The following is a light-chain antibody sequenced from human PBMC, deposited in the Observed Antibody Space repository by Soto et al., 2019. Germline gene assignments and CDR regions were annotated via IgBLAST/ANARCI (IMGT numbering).Light chain of an antibody. Sequence: EIVLTQSPGTLSLSPGERATLSCRASQSVSSSYLAWYQQKPGQAPRLLMYDASKRATGIPDRFSGSGSGTDFTLTISRLEPEDFAVYYCQQYGSSPLTFGGGTKVDIK. CDR2: DAS. J-gene: IGKJ4*01. V-gene: IGKV3-20*01. CDR3: QQYGSSPLT. CDR1: QSVSSSY.